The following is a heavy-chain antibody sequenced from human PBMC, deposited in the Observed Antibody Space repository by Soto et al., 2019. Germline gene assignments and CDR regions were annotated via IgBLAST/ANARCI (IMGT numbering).Heavy chain of an antibody. Sequence: AGVKVSCKASGCTFTSYGISWVGQAAGQGGEGMGWIDAYNGNTNYVQKLQGGPTMTIDTPTSTATMDPKNQTSNRTHGCFCARYLGNGNYYYDGMDVWGQGTTVTVSS. D-gene: IGHD2-8*01. V-gene: IGHV1-18*04. CDR2: IDAYNGNT. J-gene: IGHJ6*02. CDR1: GCTFTSYG. CDR3: ARYLGNGNYYYDGMDV.